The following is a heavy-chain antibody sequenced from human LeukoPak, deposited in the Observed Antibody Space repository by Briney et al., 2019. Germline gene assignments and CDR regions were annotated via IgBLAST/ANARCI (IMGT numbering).Heavy chain of an antibody. CDR2: IYYSGST. Sequence: SETLSLTCTVSGGSISSSSYYWGWIRQPPGKGLEWIGSIYYSGSTNYNPSLKSRVTMSVDTSKNQFSLKLSSVTAADTAVYYCASVGGDQNYYYYMDVWGKGTTVTVSS. J-gene: IGHJ6*03. D-gene: IGHD2-21*01. CDR1: GGSISSSSYY. V-gene: IGHV4-39*07. CDR3: ASVGGDQNYYYYMDV.